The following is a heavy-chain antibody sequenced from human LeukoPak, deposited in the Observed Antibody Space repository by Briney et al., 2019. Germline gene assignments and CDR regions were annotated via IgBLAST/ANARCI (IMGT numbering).Heavy chain of an antibody. CDR1: GGSIRRYY. CDR2: IYYTGST. D-gene: IGHD3-10*01. J-gene: IGHJ3*02. V-gene: IGHV4-59*01. CDR3: VRGGYYGSLDI. Sequence: SVTLSPTCTVSGGSIRRYYWSWIRQPPGKGLEWIGYIYYTGSTHYNPSLKSRFTIADDTSKDRFYLRLSSVTAADTAVYFCVRGGYYGSLDIWGQGTMVTVSS.